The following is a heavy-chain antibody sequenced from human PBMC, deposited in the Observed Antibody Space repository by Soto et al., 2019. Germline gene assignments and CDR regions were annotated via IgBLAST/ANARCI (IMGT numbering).Heavy chain of an antibody. V-gene: IGHV1-69*13. CDR2: IIPIFGTA. Sequence: SVKVSCKASGGTFSSYAISWVRQAPGQGLEWMGGIIPIFGTANYAQKFQGRVTITADESTSTAYMELSSLRSEDTAVYYCARAHITIFGVVITYYYYGMDVWGQGTTVTVSS. CDR3: ARAHITIFGVVITYYYYGMDV. J-gene: IGHJ6*02. D-gene: IGHD3-3*01. CDR1: GGTFSSYA.